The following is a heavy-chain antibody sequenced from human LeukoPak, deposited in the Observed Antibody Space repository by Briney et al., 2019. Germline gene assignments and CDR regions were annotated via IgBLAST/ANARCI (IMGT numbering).Heavy chain of an antibody. CDR1: GLHFSGTA. J-gene: IGHJ5*02. CDR3: AKDGAQYSSGPECDP. CDR2: TSHDGMNA. D-gene: IGHD6-19*01. Sequence: GGSLRLSCAASGLHFSGTAMSWVRQAPGKGLEWVSATSHDGMNAYYADSVKGRFTISRDNSKKTVSLEMSSMTAADTGVYYCAKDGAQYSSGPECDPRGQGALVTVSP. V-gene: IGHV3-23*01.